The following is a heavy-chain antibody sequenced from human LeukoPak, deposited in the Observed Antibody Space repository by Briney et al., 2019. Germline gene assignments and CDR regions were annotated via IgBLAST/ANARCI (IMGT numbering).Heavy chain of an antibody. V-gene: IGHV4-4*07. CDR1: GGSISSYY. D-gene: IGHD6-19*01. CDR2: IYTSGST. J-gene: IGHJ5*02. Sequence: KTSETLSLTCTVSGGSISSYYWSWIRQPAGKGLEWIGRIYTSGSTNYNPSLKSRVTMSVDTSKNQFSLKLSSVTAADTAVYYCARDGYSSGRYNWFDPWGQGTLVTVSS. CDR3: ARDGYSSGRYNWFDP.